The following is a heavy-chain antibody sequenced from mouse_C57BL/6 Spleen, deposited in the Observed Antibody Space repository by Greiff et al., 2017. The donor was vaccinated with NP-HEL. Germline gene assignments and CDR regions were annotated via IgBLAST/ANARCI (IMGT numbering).Heavy chain of an antibody. CDR1: GYTFTGYN. D-gene: IGHD1-1*01. CDR2: INPNNGGT. J-gene: IGHJ1*03. V-gene: IGHV1-22*01. Sequence: VQLQQSGPELVKPGASVKMSCKASGYTFTGYNMHWVKQSHGKSLEWIGYINPNNGGTSYNQKFKGKATLTVNKSSSTAYMELRSLTSEDSAVSYCARVLLRSYWYFDVWGTGTTVTVSS. CDR3: ARVLLRSYWYFDV.